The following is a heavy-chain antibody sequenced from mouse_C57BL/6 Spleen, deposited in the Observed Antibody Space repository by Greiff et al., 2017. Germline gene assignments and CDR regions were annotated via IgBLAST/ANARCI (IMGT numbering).Heavy chain of an antibody. V-gene: IGHV5-4*01. CDR2: ISDGGSYT. CDR1: GFTFSSYA. J-gene: IGHJ1*03. Sequence: EVHLVESGGGLVKPGGSLKLSCAASGFTFSSYAMPWVRQTPEKRLEWVATISDGGSYTYYPENVKGRFTISEDNAKNNMYLQMSHLKSEGTAKYCCTGDPFDVWGTGTTLTVSS. CDR3: TGDPFDV.